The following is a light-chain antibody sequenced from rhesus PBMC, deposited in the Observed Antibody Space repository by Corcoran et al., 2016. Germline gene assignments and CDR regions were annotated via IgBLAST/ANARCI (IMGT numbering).Light chain of an antibody. V-gene: IGKV3-35*01. Sequence: EIVLTQSPATLSLSPGERATLSCRASQSVRSSLGWYRQKPGQAPRRLIYDASRRATGSSERVSGRGSGADVTITISSLEPEDVGVYYCQQYTNGPLTFGGGTKVELK. J-gene: IGKJ4*01. CDR3: QQYTNGPLT. CDR2: DAS. CDR1: QSVRSS.